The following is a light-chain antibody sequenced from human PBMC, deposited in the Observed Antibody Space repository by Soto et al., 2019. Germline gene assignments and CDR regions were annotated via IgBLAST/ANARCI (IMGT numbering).Light chain of an antibody. V-gene: IGKV3-20*01. CDR3: QQYGSSPPWT. Sequence: EIVLTQSPGTLSLSPGERATLSCRASQSISLSLAWYQQKPGQAPRLLIYGASSRATGIPDRFSGSGSGTDFTLTISRLEPEDFAVYYCQQYGSSPPWTFGQGTKVDIK. CDR2: GAS. J-gene: IGKJ1*01. CDR1: QSISLS.